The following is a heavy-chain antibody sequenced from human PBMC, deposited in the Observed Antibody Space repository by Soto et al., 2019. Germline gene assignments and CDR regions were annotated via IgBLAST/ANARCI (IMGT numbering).Heavy chain of an antibody. CDR1: GGSIRSYY. Sequence: SETLSLTCTVSGGSIRSYYWSWIRQPPGKGLEWIGYIYYSGSINYNPSLKSRVTISVDTSKNQFSLKLSSVTAADTAAYYCARAYGANCFDFWGQGTLVTVSS. V-gene: IGHV4-59*01. D-gene: IGHD4-17*01. CDR2: IYYSGSI. CDR3: ARAYGANCFDF. J-gene: IGHJ4*02.